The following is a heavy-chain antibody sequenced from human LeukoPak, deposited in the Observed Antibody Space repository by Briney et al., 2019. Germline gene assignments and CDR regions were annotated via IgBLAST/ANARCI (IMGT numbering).Heavy chain of an antibody. J-gene: IGHJ6*02. D-gene: IGHD3-10*01. CDR2: INPNSGGT. CDR1: GYTFTRYY. V-gene: IGHV1-2*02. CDR3: ARELVRGVIITYNYYYGMDV. Sequence: ASVKVSCKTSGYTFTRYYMHWVRQAPGQGLEWMGWINPNSGGTNYAQKFQGRVTMTRDTSISTAYMELSRLRSDDTAVYYCARELVRGVIITYNYYYGMDVWGQGTTVTVSS.